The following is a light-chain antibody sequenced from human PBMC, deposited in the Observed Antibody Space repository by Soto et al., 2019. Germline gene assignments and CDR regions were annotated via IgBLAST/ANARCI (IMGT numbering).Light chain of an antibody. CDR1: QSISTW. V-gene: IGKV1-5*01. CDR3: QQYNTYPYT. Sequence: DIQMTQSPSTVSASVGDRVTITCRASQSISTWLAWYQQKPGKAPNLLIYDASTLESGGPPGFSGSGSGTEFTLTISSLQPDDYATYFCQQYNTYPYTFGQGTKVDIK. J-gene: IGKJ2*01. CDR2: DAS.